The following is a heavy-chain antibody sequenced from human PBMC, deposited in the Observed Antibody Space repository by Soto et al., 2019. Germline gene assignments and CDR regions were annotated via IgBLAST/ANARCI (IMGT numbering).Heavy chain of an antibody. D-gene: IGHD2-2*01. V-gene: IGHV5-10-1*01. CDR2: IDPRDSYT. CDR3: ARLYCSSSTCDSWFDP. Sequence: PGESLKISCTGFGYTFTTFWISWVRQMPGRGLEWMGRIDPRDSYTYYSPSFQGHVTISVDKSISTAYLQWGSLKASDTAMYYCARLYCSSSTCDSWFDPWGQGTLVTVSS. CDR1: GYTFTTFW. J-gene: IGHJ5*02.